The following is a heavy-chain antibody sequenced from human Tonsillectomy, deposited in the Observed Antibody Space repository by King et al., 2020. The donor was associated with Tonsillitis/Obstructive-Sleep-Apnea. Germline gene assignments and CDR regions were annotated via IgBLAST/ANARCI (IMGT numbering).Heavy chain of an antibody. CDR2: IYYSGST. D-gene: IGHD3-10*01. CDR1: YY. J-gene: IGHJ4*02. V-gene: IGHV4-31*02. CDR3: ASNGLDTMVRGVPGTFVY. Sequence: YYWSWIRQHPGKGLEWIGYIYYSGSTYYNPSLKSRVTISVDTSKNQFSLKPSSVTAADTAVYYCASNGLDTMVRGVPGTFVYWGQGTLVTVSS.